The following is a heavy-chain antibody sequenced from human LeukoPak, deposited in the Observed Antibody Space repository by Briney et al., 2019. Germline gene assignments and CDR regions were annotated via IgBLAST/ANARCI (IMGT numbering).Heavy chain of an antibody. CDR2: IGGSGGST. Sequence: GGSLRLSCAASGFTFSTYAMSWVRQAPGKGLEWVSAIGGSGGSTYYADSVEGRFTTSRDNSKNTLYLQMNSLRAEDTAIYYCARDLPYSSSWGQGTLVTVSS. J-gene: IGHJ4*02. CDR1: GFTFSTYA. CDR3: ARDLPYSSS. D-gene: IGHD6-13*01. V-gene: IGHV3-23*01.